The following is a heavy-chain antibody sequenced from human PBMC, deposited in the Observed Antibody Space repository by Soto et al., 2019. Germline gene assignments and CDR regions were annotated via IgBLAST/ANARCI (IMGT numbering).Heavy chain of an antibody. CDR2: IYYSGST. J-gene: IGHJ6*02. CDR1: GGSISSGGYF. CDR3: AREGAATYDYYGMDV. D-gene: IGHD1-26*01. Sequence: QVQLQESGPGLVKPSQPLSLTCTVSGGSISSGGYFWSWIRQHPGKGLEWIGVIYYSGSTYYNPSLKRRVTISVDTSKNQFSLKLSSVTAADTAVYYCAREGAATYDYYGMDVWGQGTTVTVSS. V-gene: IGHV4-31*03.